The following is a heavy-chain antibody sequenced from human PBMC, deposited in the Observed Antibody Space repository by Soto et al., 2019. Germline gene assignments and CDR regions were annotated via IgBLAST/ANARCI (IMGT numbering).Heavy chain of an antibody. V-gene: IGHV4-34*01. D-gene: IGHD2-2*01. CDR3: ARAIRYCSSTSCYGTWFDP. CDR1: GGSFSGYY. J-gene: IGHJ5*02. CDR2: INHSGST. Sequence: PSETLSLTCAVYGGSFSGYYWSWIRQPPGKGLEWIGEINHSGSTNYNPSLKSRVTISVDTSKNQFSLKLSSVTAADTAVYYCARAIRYCSSTSCYGTWFDPWGQGTLVTAPQ.